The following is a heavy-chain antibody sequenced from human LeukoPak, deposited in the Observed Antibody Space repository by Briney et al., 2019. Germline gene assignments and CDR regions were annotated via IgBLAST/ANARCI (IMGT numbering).Heavy chain of an antibody. CDR3: ARVGDIVVVPAATPYYFDY. D-gene: IGHD2-2*01. Sequence: PSETLSLTCTVSGGSISSYYWSWIRQPPGKGLEWIGYIYYSGSTNYNPSLKSRVTISVDTSKNQFSLKLSSVTAADTAVYYCARVGDIVVVPAATPYYFDYWGQGTLVTVSS. V-gene: IGHV4-59*01. CDR1: GGSISSYY. CDR2: IYYSGST. J-gene: IGHJ4*02.